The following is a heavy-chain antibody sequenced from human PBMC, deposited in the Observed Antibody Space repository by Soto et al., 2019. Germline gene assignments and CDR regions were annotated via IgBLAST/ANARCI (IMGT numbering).Heavy chain of an antibody. CDR2: IWYDGSNK. V-gene: IGHV3-33*01. CDR1: GFTFSSYC. J-gene: IGHJ6*01. Sequence: PARSLSLACAASGFTFSSYCTHWVRQPPGKGLEWVAVIWYDGSNKYYAGSVKGRFTISRDNSKNTLYLQMNSLRSEDTAVYYCARIRRITIFGVVMPKHGMDVLGQGTTVTGSS. CDR3: ARIRRITIFGVVMPKHGMDV. D-gene: IGHD3-3*01.